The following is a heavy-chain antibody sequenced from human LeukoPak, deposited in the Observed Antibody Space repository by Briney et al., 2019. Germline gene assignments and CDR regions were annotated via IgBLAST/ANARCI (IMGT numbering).Heavy chain of an antibody. CDR2: IYYSGST. CDR1: GGSISSSSYF. J-gene: IGHJ4*02. Sequence: SETLSLTCTVSGGSISSSSYFWGWIRQPPGKGLEWIGNIYYSGSTYYNPSLKSRVTISVDTSKNQFSLKLNSVTAADTAVYYCAREDRITIFGVVSPGDYWGQGTLVTVSS. V-gene: IGHV4-39*07. CDR3: AREDRITIFGVVSPGDY. D-gene: IGHD3-3*01.